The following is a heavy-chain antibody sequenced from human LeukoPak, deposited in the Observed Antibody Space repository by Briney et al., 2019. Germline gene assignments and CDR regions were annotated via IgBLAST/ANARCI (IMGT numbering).Heavy chain of an antibody. D-gene: IGHD2-2*01. CDR2: IYYSGST. V-gene: IGHV4-39*01. CDR3: ARQDCSSTSCLSDY. Sequence: PSETLSLTCTVSGDSISSSSYYWGWIRQPPGKGLEWIGSIYYSGSTYYNPSLKSRVTISVDTSKNQFSLKLSSVTAADTAVYYCARQDCSSTSCLSDYWGQGTLVTVSS. J-gene: IGHJ4*02. CDR1: GDSISSSSYY.